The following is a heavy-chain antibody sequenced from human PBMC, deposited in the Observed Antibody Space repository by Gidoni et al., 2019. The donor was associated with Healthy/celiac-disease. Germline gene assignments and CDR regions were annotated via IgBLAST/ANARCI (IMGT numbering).Heavy chain of an antibody. V-gene: IGHV3-21*01. CDR3: ARDVGDTAMVTDFDY. D-gene: IGHD5-18*01. CDR1: GFTFSSYS. CDR2: ISSSSSYI. Sequence: EVQLVESGGGLVKPGGSLRLSCAASGFTFSSYSMNWVRQAPGKGLEWVSSISSSSSYIYYADSVKGRFTISRDNAKNSLYLQMNSLRAEDTAVYYCARDVGDTAMVTDFDYWGQGTLVTVSS. J-gene: IGHJ4*02.